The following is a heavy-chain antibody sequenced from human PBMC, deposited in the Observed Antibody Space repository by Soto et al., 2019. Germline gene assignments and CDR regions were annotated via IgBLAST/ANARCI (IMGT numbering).Heavy chain of an antibody. CDR3: ARDSENYYGSGSYLAY. Sequence: QVQLQESGPGLVKPSQTLSLTCTVSGDSISSGDYYWSWIRQPPGKGLEWIGCIYNAGSTYSNPSLKSRVTISVDTAKNQFSLKLSSVTAADTAVYYCARDSENYYGSGSYLAYWGQGSLVTVSS. V-gene: IGHV4-30-4*01. J-gene: IGHJ4*02. D-gene: IGHD3-10*01. CDR1: GDSISSGDYY. CDR2: IYNAGST.